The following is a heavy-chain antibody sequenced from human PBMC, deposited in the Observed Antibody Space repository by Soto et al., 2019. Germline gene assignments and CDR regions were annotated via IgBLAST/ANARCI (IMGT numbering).Heavy chain of an antibody. D-gene: IGHD2-15*01. J-gene: IGHJ4*02. Sequence: QVQLQESGPGLVKPSETLSLTCTVSGGSISSYYWSWIRQPPGKGLEWIGYIYYSGSTNYNPSLRSRVTISVATSKNQFSLKLSSVTAADTAVYYCARGHCSGGSCYRVDYWGQGTLVTVSS. CDR3: ARGHCSGGSCYRVDY. CDR1: GGSISSYY. V-gene: IGHV4-59*01. CDR2: IYYSGST.